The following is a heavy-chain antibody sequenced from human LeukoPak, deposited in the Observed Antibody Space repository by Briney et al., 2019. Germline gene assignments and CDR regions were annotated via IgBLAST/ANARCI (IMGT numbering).Heavy chain of an antibody. J-gene: IGHJ4*02. V-gene: IGHV4-39*02. D-gene: IGHD6-13*01. CDR1: GGSISSSIYY. Sequence: PSETLSLTCIVSGGSISSSIYYWAWVRQPPGKGLEWIGTVFYNGATYYNPSLKSRVTISVDKSKNHFSLKLSSVTAADTAVYYCARDLSAAARRFPVSNWGQGTLVTVSS. CDR2: VFYNGAT. CDR3: ARDLSAAARRFPVSN.